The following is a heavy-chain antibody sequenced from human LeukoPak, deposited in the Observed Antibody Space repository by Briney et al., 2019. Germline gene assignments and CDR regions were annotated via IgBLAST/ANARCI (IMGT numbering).Heavy chain of an antibody. Sequence: GESLRISCKDSGXSFTNYWISWVRQMPGKGLEWMGRIDPSDSYTNYSPSFQGHVTISVDKSISTAYLQWSSLKASDTAMYYCARRYDSGSTIDQWGQGTLVTVSS. D-gene: IGHD3-10*01. V-gene: IGHV5-10-1*01. J-gene: IGHJ4*02. CDR2: IDPSDSYT. CDR3: ARRYDSGSTIDQ. CDR1: GXSFTNYW.